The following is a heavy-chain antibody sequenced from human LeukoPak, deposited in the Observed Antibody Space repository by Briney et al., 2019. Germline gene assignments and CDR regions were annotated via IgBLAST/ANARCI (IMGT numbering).Heavy chain of an antibody. CDR1: GGSFSSYY. V-gene: IGHV4-34*01. J-gene: IGHJ4*02. CDR2: INHSGSI. D-gene: IGHD3-3*01. Sequence: PSETLSLTCAVYGGSFSSYYWSWIRQPPGKGLEWIGEINHSGSINYNPSLKSRVTISVDTSKNQFSLKLSSVTAADTAVYYCARGHTYYDFWTGGQGTLVTVSS. CDR3: ARGHTYYDFWT.